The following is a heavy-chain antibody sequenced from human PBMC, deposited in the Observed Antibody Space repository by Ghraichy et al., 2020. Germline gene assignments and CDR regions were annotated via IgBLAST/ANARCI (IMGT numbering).Heavy chain of an antibody. D-gene: IGHD1-26*01. CDR3: ARADSGNYQAFDY. Sequence: SETLSLTCTVSGGSISSSSYYWGWIRQPPGKGLEWIGSIYYSGSTYYNPSLKSRVTISVDTSKNQFSLKLSSVTAADTAVYYCARADSGNYQAFDYWGQGTLVTVSS. CDR2: IYYSGST. CDR1: GGSISSSSYY. J-gene: IGHJ4*02. V-gene: IGHV4-39*01.